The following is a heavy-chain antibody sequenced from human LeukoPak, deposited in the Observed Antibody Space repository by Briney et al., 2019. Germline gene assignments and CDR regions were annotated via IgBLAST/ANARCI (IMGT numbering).Heavy chain of an antibody. CDR1: GFTFSSYE. CDR2: ISSSGSTI. D-gene: IGHD6-19*01. Sequence: GGSLRLSCAASGFTFSSYEMNWVRQAPGKGLEWVSYISSSGSTIYYADSLKGRFTISRDNAKNSLCLQMNSLRAEDTAVYYCASQYSSGWPPDYWGQGTLVTVSS. J-gene: IGHJ4*02. CDR3: ASQYSSGWPPDY. V-gene: IGHV3-48*03.